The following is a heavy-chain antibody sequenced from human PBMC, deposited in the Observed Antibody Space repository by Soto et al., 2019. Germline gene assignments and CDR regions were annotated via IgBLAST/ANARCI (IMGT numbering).Heavy chain of an antibody. Sequence: PSETLSLTCTVSGASISSSRSYWGWVRQPPGKGLEWIVSFYYTGGTYSTYYNPSLKSRVTISVDTSKSQFSLNLRSVTAADTAVYYCASPCQGNYDFLSGYYALDYWGQGTLVTVSS. D-gene: IGHD3-3*01. CDR3: ASPCQGNYDFLSGYYALDY. V-gene: IGHV4-39*01. CDR2: FYYTGGT. J-gene: IGHJ4*02. CDR1: GASISSSRSY.